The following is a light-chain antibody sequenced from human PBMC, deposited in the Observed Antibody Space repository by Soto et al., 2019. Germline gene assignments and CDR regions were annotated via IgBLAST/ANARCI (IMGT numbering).Light chain of an antibody. CDR3: QHYNTYPLT. V-gene: IGKV1-5*03. CDR1: PGINSW. Sequence: DIQMTQSPSTLSAFVGDRVTITCRASPGINSWWAWYQQKPGKAPKLLIYKASNLVSGVPSRFSGSGSRTEFTLTIISLQPDDFATYYCQHYNTYPLTFGGGTKVDIK. CDR2: KAS. J-gene: IGKJ4*01.